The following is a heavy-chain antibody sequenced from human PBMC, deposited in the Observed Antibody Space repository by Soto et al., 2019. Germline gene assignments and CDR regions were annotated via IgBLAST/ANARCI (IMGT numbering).Heavy chain of an antibody. Sequence: XSVKVSCKASAFTFTSSAVQWVRQARGQRLEWIGWIVVGSGNTNYAQKFQERVTITRDMSTSTAYMELSSLRSEDTAVYYCAAEPPRSIPHLGYGMDVWGQGTTVTGSS. CDR2: IVVGSGNT. D-gene: IGHD3-10*01. CDR1: AFTFTSSA. J-gene: IGHJ6*02. CDR3: AAEPPRSIPHLGYGMDV. V-gene: IGHV1-58*01.